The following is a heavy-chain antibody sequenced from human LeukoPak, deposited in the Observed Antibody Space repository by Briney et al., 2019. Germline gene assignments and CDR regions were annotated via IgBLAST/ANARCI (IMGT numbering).Heavy chain of an antibody. J-gene: IGHJ4*02. V-gene: IGHV3-23*01. D-gene: IGHD3-22*01. Sequence: GGSLRLSCAAPGFPFSSYVMRWVRQAPGKGLQWVSAISGSGDSTDYADSVKGRFTISRDNSKNILFLQMGSLRADDTAIYYCARQVGFCSDSTCYFDYWGQGALVTVSS. CDR2: ISGSGDST. CDR3: ARQVGFCSDSTCYFDY. CDR1: GFPFSSYV.